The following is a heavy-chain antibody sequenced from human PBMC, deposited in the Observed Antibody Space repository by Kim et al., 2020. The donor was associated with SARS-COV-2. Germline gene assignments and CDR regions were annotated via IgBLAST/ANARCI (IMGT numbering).Heavy chain of an antibody. V-gene: IGHV4-34*01. D-gene: IGHD3-9*01. CDR2: INHSGST. J-gene: IGHJ3*02. Sequence: SETLSLTCAVYGGSFSGYYWSWIRQPPGKGLEWIGEINHSGSTNYNPSLKSRVTISVDTSKNQFSLKLSSVTAADTAVYYCARTPLVLRYFDWLLMADAFDIWGQGTMVTVSS. CDR3: ARTPLVLRYFDWLLMADAFDI. CDR1: GGSFSGYY.